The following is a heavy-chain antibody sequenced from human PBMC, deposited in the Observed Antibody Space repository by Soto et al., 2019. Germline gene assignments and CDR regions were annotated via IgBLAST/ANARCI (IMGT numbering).Heavy chain of an antibody. V-gene: IGHV3-23*01. J-gene: IGHJ6*02. CDR3: AKLKDKAAAGYYYGMDV. Sequence: PGGSLRLSCAASGFTFSSYAMSWVRQAPGKGLEWVSAISGSGGSTYYADSVKGRFTISRDNSKNTLYLQMNSLRAEDTAVYYRAKLKDKAAAGYYYGMDVWGQGTTVTVSS. D-gene: IGHD6-13*01. CDR2: ISGSGGST. CDR1: GFTFSSYA.